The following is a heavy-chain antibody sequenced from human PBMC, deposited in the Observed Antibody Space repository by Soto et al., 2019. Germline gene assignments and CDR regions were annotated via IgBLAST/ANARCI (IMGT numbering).Heavy chain of an antibody. CDR2: INPNSGGT. J-gene: IGHJ3*02. D-gene: IGHD3-22*01. V-gene: IGHV1-2*04. CDR1: GYTFTGYY. CDR3: ARDLSAINTYYYDSSGSLDAFDI. Sequence: GASVKVSCKASGYTFTGYYMHWVRQAPGQGLEWMGWINPNSGGTNYAQKFQGWVTMTRGTSISTAYMELSRLRSDDTAVYYCARDLSAINTYYYDSSGSLDAFDIWGQGTMVTVSS.